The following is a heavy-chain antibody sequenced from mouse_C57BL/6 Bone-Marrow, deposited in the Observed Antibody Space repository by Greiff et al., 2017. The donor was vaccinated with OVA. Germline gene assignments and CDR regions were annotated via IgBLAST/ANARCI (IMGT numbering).Heavy chain of an antibody. D-gene: IGHD1-1*01. J-gene: IGHJ2*01. CDR1: GYTFTSYW. CDR2: IDPSDSYT. V-gene: IGHV1-50*01. CDR3: ARGYYGSNY. Sequence: QVQLQQPGAELVKPGASVKLSCKASGYTFTSYWMQWVKQRPGQGLEWIGEIDPSDSYTNYNQKFKGKATLTVDTSSSTAYMQLSSLTSEDSAVYYCARGYYGSNYWGQGTTRTVSS.